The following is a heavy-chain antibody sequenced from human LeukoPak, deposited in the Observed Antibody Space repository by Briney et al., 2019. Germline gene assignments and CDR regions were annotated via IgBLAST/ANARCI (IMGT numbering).Heavy chain of an antibody. J-gene: IGHJ4*02. V-gene: IGHV3-23*01. CDR3: AKDPVIYPGGSGWHSFDY. D-gene: IGHD6-19*01. CDR2: GGRT. Sequence: GGRTSYEDSVKGRFTISRDNSKNTLYLQMDSLRAEDTAVYYCAKDPVIYPGGSGWHSFDYWGQGTLVTVSS.